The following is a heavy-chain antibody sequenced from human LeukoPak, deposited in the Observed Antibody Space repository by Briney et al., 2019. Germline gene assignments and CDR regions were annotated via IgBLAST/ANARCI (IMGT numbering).Heavy chain of an antibody. CDR2: MNPNSVNT. V-gene: IGHV1-8*01. Sequence: ASVKVSCKASGYTFTSYDINWVRQATGQGLEWMGWMNPNSVNTGYAQKFQGRVTMTRNTSISTAYMELSSLRSEDTAVYYCARGGKQWRGGNYFDSWGQGTLVAVSS. J-gene: IGHJ4*02. D-gene: IGHD6-19*01. CDR1: GYTFTSYD. CDR3: ARGGKQWRGGNYFDS.